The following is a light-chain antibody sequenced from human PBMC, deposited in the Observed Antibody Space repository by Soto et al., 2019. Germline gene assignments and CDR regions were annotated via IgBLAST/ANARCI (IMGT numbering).Light chain of an antibody. J-gene: IGKJ4*01. V-gene: IGKV3-20*01. CDR3: QQYRNSPPEIT. CDR2: GAS. CDR1: QSVSSRY. Sequence: EIVLTQSPGTLSLSPGERATLSCRASQSVSSRYLAWYQQKPGQAPRLLIYGASSRATGISDRFSGSGSGTDFTLTISTLEPEDFAVYYCQQYRNSPPEITFGGGTKVEIK.